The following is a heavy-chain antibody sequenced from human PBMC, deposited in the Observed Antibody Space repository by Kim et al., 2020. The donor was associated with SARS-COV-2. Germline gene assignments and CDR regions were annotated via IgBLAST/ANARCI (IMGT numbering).Heavy chain of an antibody. CDR1: GFTFSSYA. J-gene: IGHJ4*02. CDR3: AKKGGGTIPYFDY. V-gene: IGHV3-23*01. D-gene: IGHD1-1*01. CDR2: ITSGGNT. Sequence: GGSLRLSCAASGFTFSSYAVSWVRQAPGKGLEWVSGITSGGNTYYSDSVKGRFTISRDNSRNTLYLQMNSLRAEDTAVYYCAKKGGGTIPYFDYWGQGTLVTVSS.